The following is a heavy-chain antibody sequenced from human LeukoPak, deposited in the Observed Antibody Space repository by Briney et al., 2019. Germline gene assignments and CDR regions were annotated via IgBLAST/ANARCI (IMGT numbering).Heavy chain of an antibody. V-gene: IGHV1-24*01. D-gene: IGHD3-3*01. CDR3: ETTVLGVLTSFDY. CDR2: FDPEDGER. Sequence: ASVKVSCKFSGYTLTELSMHWVRQAPGKRLEWMGGFDPEDGERIYAQKFQGRVTMTEDTSTDTAYMDLSSLRSEDTAIYYCETTVLGVLTSFDYWGQGTLVTVSS. J-gene: IGHJ4*02. CDR1: GYTLTELS.